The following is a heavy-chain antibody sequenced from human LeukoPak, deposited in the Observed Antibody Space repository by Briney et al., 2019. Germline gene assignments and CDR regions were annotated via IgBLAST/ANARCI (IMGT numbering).Heavy chain of an antibody. CDR1: GGSITSSSYY. CDR2: IYYSGST. D-gene: IGHD2-8*02. Sequence: SETLSLTCAVSGGSITSSSYYWVWIRQAPGKGLEWIGNIYYSGSTHYNPSLRSRVHISVNTSKNQFSLKLSSVTAADTAVYYCARANYWYYYMDVWGQGTTVTVSS. CDR3: ARANYWYYYMDV. J-gene: IGHJ6*03. V-gene: IGHV4-39*07.